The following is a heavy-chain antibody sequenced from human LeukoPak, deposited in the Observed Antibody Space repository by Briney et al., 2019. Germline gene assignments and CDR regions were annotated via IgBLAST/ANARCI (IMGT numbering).Heavy chain of an antibody. CDR3: TRENYVPDS. D-gene: IGHD3-10*02. Sequence: VQPGGSLRLSCVASGYTFSPYWMSWVRQTPGKGLEWVASISNGGSATYYVDSVRGRFTISRDDAKNSLFLQMNGLGADDTAVYYCTRENYVPDSWGQGTLVTVSS. CDR2: ISNGGSAT. J-gene: IGHJ4*02. V-gene: IGHV3-7*03. CDR1: GYTFSPYW.